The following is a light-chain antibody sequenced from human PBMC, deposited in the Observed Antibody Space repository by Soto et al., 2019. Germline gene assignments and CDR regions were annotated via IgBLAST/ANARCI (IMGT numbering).Light chain of an antibody. CDR1: QDINSD. V-gene: IGKV1-16*02. CDR3: QQSKSHPPT. Sequence: DVQMTQSPSSLSASVGDSVTITCRASQDINSDLAWYQQRPGEAPKSLIFGASNLLDGVPSKFSGSGSGSEFTRTISSLQTDDSATYFCQQSKSHPPTFGRGTKVEI. J-gene: IGKJ2*01. CDR2: GAS.